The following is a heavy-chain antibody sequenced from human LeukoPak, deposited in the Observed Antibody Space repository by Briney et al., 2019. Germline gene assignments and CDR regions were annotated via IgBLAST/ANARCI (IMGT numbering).Heavy chain of an antibody. J-gene: IGHJ4*02. CDR3: ATDTLYGSYFDY. V-gene: IGHV1-24*01. CDR1: GYTLTELS. CDR2: FDPEDGET. Sequence: ASVKVSCKVSGYTLTELSMHWVRQAPGKGLEWMGGFDPEDGETIYAQKFQGRVTMTEDTSTDTACMELSSLRSEDTAVYYCATDTLYGSYFDYWGQGTLVTVSS. D-gene: IGHD1-26*01.